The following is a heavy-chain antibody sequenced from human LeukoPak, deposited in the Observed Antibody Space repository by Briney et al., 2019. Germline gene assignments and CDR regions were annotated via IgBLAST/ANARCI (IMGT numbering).Heavy chain of an antibody. Sequence: GASVKVSCKVSGYTLTELSMHWVRQAPGKGLEWMGGFDPEDGETIYAQKFQGRVTMTEDTSTDTAYMELSSLRSEDTAVYYCASPLPEKSSSWYGYWGQGTLVTVSS. D-gene: IGHD6-13*01. V-gene: IGHV1-24*01. CDR2: FDPEDGET. CDR3: ASPLPEKSSSWYGY. CDR1: GYTLTELS. J-gene: IGHJ4*02.